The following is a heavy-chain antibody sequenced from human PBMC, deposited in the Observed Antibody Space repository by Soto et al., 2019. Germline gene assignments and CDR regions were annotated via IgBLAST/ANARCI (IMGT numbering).Heavy chain of an antibody. V-gene: IGHV5-51*01. CDR1: GYSFSTYW. J-gene: IGHJ4*02. CDR2: IYPGDSDT. Sequence: PGESLKISCKGSGYSFSTYWIGWVRQMPGKVLEWMGIIYPGDSDTRYSPSFQGQVTISADKSVSTAYLQWSSLKASDSGMYYCLRQGPGGYWGQGXLVTVYS. CDR3: LRQGPGGY.